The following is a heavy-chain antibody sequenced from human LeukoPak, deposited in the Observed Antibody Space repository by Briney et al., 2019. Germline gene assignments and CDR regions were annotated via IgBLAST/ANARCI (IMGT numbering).Heavy chain of an antibody. CDR2: ISWNSGSI. CDR3: TKGGSSGLANWFDP. CDR1: GFTFNDYA. D-gene: IGHD6-19*01. V-gene: IGHV3-9*01. J-gene: IGHJ5*02. Sequence: GGSLRLSCAASGFTFNDYAMHWVRQAPGKGLEWVSGISWNSGSIGYADSVKGRFTISRDNAKNSLYLLMNSLRVEDTALCYCTKGGSSGLANWFDPWGQGTLVTVSS.